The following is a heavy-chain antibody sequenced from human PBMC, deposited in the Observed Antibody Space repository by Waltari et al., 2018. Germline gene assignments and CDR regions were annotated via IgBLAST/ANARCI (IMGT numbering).Heavy chain of an antibody. J-gene: IGHJ6*02. V-gene: IGHV1-69*01. Sequence: QVQLVQSGAEVKKPGSSVTVSCKASGGTFSSYAISWVRQAPGQGLEWMGGNILSSGTANDGQKVQGRVTITAEESTSTAYMELSSLRSEDTAVDYCASRREWIRFSYYYGMDVWGQGTTVTVSS. D-gene: IGHD5-12*01. CDR1: GGTFSSYA. CDR3: ASRREWIRFSYYYGMDV. CDR2: NILSSGTA.